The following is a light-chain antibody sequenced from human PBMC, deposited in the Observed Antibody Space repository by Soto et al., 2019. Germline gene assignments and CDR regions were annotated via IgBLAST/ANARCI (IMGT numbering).Light chain of an antibody. CDR1: QSISSW. V-gene: IGKV1-5*03. J-gene: IGKJ1*01. CDR2: KAS. CDR3: QQYNSYPWT. Sequence: DIQMTQSPSTLSASVGDRVTITCRASQSISSWLAWYQQKPGKAPNLLIYKASSLQSGVPSRFSGSESGTEFTLTIRSLQPDDFATYYCQQYNSYPWTFGQGTKVEIK.